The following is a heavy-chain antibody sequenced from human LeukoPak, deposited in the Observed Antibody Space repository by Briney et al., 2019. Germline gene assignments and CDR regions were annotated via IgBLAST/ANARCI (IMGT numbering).Heavy chain of an antibody. V-gene: IGHV3-21*01. D-gene: IGHD6-19*01. CDR1: GFTFSSYS. J-gene: IGHJ4*02. CDR2: ISSSSSYI. CDR3: ASRGHGSGWYSDPFDY. Sequence: GGSLRLSCAASGFTFSSYSMNWVRQAPGKGLEWVSSISSSSSYIYYADSVKGRFTISRDNAKSSLYLQMNSLRAEDTAVYYCASRGHGSGWYSDPFDYWGQGTLVTVSS.